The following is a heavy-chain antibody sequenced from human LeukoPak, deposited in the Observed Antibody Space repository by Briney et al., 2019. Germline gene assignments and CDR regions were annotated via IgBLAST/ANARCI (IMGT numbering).Heavy chain of an antibody. CDR2: IYYGGST. Sequence: SETLSLTGTVSGGSISSYYWSWIREPPGKGLEWIGYIYYGGSTDYNPSLKSRVTISKDTSKTQFFLRLSSVAAADTAVYYCARARLDSSGRFDYWGQGTLVTVSS. D-gene: IGHD3-22*01. CDR1: GGSISSYY. V-gene: IGHV4-59*01. CDR3: ARARLDSSGRFDY. J-gene: IGHJ4*02.